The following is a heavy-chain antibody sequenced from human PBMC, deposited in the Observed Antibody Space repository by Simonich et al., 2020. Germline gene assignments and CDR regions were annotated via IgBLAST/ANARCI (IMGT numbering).Heavy chain of an antibody. D-gene: IGHD1-1*01. CDR1: GGSFSGYY. J-gene: IGHJ3*02. Sequence: QVQLQQWGAGLLKPSETLSLTCAVYGGSFSGYYWSWIRQPPGKGLEWIGEINHSGSTNHNPAPKSRVPISVDTSKNQFSLKLSSVTAADTAVYYCARGKGWKNAFDIWGQGTMVTVSS. CDR2: INHSGST. V-gene: IGHV4-34*01. CDR3: ARGKGWKNAFDI.